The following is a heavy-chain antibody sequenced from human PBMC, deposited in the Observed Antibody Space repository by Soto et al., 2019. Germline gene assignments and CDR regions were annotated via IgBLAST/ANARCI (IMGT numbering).Heavy chain of an antibody. Sequence: QVQLVQSGAEVKRPGASVKVSCKASGYTFTTYYMHWVRQAPGHGLEWLGIINPNGGSTTYAQKFRGRVTMTRDTSTSIVYLELSSLRSEDTAVYYCARAGYCSGGTCFHGNCDYWSQGTLVTVSA. CDR2: INPNGGST. V-gene: IGHV1-46*01. CDR1: GYTFTTYY. J-gene: IGHJ4*02. D-gene: IGHD2-15*01. CDR3: ARAGYCSGGTCFHGNCDY.